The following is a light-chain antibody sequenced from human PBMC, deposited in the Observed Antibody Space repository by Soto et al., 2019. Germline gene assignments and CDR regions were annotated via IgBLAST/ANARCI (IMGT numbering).Light chain of an antibody. CDR2: AVS. V-gene: IGLV2-11*01. CDR3: CSYTASDIWV. J-gene: IGLJ3*02. Sequence: QSALTQPRSVSGSPGQSVTISCTETNSDVGGYNFVSWYQQLPGKAPKLMISAVSQRPSGVPDRFSGSKSGNTASLTISGLQADDEADYFCCSYTASDIWVFGGGTKVTVL. CDR1: NSDVGGYNF.